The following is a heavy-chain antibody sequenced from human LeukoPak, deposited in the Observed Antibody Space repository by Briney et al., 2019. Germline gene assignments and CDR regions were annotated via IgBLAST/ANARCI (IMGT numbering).Heavy chain of an antibody. CDR3: ARNFLWLVGANRDDRTDDS. J-gene: IGHJ4*02. CDR1: GYTFTGYY. D-gene: IGHD6-19*01. CDR2: INPKSGDT. Sequence: ASVKVSCKTSGYTFTGYYMHWVRQAPGQGLEWMGWINPKSGDTKYAQKFQGRVTMTRDTSISTACMELSRLTSDDTAVYYCARNFLWLVGANRDDRTDDSWGQGTLVTVSS. V-gene: IGHV1-2*02.